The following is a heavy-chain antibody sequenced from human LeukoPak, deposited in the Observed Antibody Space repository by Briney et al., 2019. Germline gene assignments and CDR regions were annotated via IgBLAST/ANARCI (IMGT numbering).Heavy chain of an antibody. CDR3: ARDLVTMVRGVIIRWFDP. V-gene: IGHV1-69*04. CDR2: IIPILGIA. D-gene: IGHD3-10*01. J-gene: IGHJ5*02. Sequence: SVKVSCKASGGTFSSYATSWVRQAPGQGLEWMGRIIPILGIANYAQKLQGRVTITADKSTSTAYMELSSLRSEDTAVYYCARDLVTMVRGVIIRWFDPWGQGTLVTVSS. CDR1: GGTFSSYA.